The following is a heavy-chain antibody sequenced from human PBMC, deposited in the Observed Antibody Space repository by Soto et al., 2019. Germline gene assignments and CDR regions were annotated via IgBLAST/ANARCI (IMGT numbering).Heavy chain of an antibody. Sequence: QVQLVQSGAEVKKPGASVKVSCKASGYTFTSYDINWVRQATGQGLEWMGWMNPNSGNTGYAHKFQGRVTITRNTSISTAYIELSSLRSADTAVYYCTRERTGTTSMDVWGQGTTVTVSS. CDR3: TRERTGTTSMDV. D-gene: IGHD1-1*01. V-gene: IGHV1-8*01. CDR2: MNPNSGNT. CDR1: GYTFTSYD. J-gene: IGHJ6*02.